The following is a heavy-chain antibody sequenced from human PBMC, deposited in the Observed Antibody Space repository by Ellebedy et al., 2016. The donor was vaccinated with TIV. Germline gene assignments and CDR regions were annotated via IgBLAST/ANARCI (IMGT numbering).Heavy chain of an antibody. V-gene: IGHV3-23*01. Sequence: GESLKISCAASGFPFSSYAMSWVRQAPGKGLEWVSTIVNSGTSTYYRVSVKGRFTISRDNSRNTLYLQMDSLRADDTAVYYCARDGPHWSTVNGLFFDYWGQGTLVTVSS. D-gene: IGHD4-17*01. CDR2: IVNSGTST. CDR1: GFPFSSYA. J-gene: IGHJ4*02. CDR3: ARDGPHWSTVNGLFFDY.